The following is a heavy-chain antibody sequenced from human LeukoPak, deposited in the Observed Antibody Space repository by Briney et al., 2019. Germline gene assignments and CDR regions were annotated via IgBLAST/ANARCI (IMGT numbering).Heavy chain of an antibody. D-gene: IGHD3-22*01. J-gene: IGHJ3*02. CDR3: ARGLRDYYDSSGYQNDAFDI. CDR1: GFTFSSYS. Sequence: HPGGSLRLSCAASGFTFSSYSMNWVRQAPGKGLEWVSYIIPSSSTIYYADSVKGRFTISRDNAKNSLYLQMNSLRAEDTAVYYCARGLRDYYDSSGYQNDAFDIWGQGTMVTVSS. CDR2: IIPSSSTI. V-gene: IGHV3-48*04.